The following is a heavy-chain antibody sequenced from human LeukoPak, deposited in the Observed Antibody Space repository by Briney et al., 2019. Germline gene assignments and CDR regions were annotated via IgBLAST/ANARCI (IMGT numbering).Heavy chain of an antibody. D-gene: IGHD3-10*01. CDR2: ISAYNGHA. J-gene: IGHJ6*03. CDR3: ARAAKVVRGSGSYRPYYMDV. Sequence: GASVKVSCKASGYTFTNYGISWVRQAPGQGLEWMGWISAYNGHAKYAQNLQGRVTMTTDTSTTTAYMELSSLRSEDTAVYYCARAAKVVRGSGSYRPYYMDVWGKGTTVTISS. V-gene: IGHV1-18*01. CDR1: GYTFTNYG.